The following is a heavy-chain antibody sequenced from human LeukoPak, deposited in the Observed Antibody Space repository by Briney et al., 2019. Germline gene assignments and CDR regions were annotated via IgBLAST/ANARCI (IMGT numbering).Heavy chain of an antibody. CDR2: IYSGGST. CDR3: ARDRARLALDY. J-gene: IGHJ4*02. V-gene: IGHV3-66*01. Sequence: GGSLRLSCAASGFTFSSYGMSWVRQAPGKGLEWVSVIYSGGSTYYADSVKGRFTISRDNSKNTLYLQMNSLRAEDTAVYYCARDRARLALDYWGQGTLVTVSS. CDR1: GFTFSSYG. D-gene: IGHD6-19*01.